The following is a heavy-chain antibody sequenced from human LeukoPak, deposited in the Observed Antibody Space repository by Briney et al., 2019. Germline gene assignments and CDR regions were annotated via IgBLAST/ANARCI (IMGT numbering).Heavy chain of an antibody. D-gene: IGHD2-15*01. CDR2: IIPILGTA. V-gene: IGHV1-69*05. Sequence: ASVKVSCKASGGTFSSYAISWVRQAPGQGLEWMGGIIPILGTANYAQKFQGRVTITTDESTSTAYMELSSLRSEDTAVYYCAGGYCSGGSCYFDYWGQGTLVTVSS. CDR1: GGTFSSYA. CDR3: AGGYCSGGSCYFDY. J-gene: IGHJ4*02.